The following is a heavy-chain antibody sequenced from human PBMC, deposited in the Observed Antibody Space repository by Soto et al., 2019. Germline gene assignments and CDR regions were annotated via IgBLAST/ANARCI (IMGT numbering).Heavy chain of an antibody. V-gene: IGHV1-69*02. CDR3: AREFTGWAAADMPYYFDS. D-gene: IGHD6-13*01. Sequence: QVRLVQSGAAVKRPGSSVKVSSKASGGTFTSYTLSWVRXXPGQGPEWMGRIIPILGIASYAQKFQGRLTXTAXXXXXTXXXXXXXXXXXXXXIXYCAREFTGWAAADMPYYFDSWGQGTLAVVSS. J-gene: IGHJ4*02. CDR1: GGTFTSYT. CDR2: IIPILGIA.